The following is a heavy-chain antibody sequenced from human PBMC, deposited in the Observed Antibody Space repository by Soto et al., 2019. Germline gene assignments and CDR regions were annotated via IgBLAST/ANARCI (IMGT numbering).Heavy chain of an antibody. J-gene: IGHJ3*02. D-gene: IGHD5-12*01. V-gene: IGHV3-23*01. CDR1: GFSFSSYS. CDR2: VSGSGSST. CDR3: SKYAPSGYDVFGAFYI. Sequence: PGRSLTLACAASGFSFSSYSMSWVRQATGKRLERVSAVSGSGSSTYYADSVKGRFTISRDNSKITLYLQMNRLRADDTSVYYCSKYAPSGYDVFGAFYIWCQGTMVTVSS.